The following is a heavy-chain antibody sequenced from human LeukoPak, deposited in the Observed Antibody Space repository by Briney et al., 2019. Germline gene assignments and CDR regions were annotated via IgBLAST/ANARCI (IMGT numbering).Heavy chain of an antibody. CDR3: ARQFDY. Sequence: SETLSLTCTVAGGSISSSTYYWGWIRQPRGKGLEWIGSIYYSGSTDYNPSLKSRVTVSVDTSKNQFSLKLSCVSAADTAVYYCARQFDYWGQGTLVTVSS. CDR1: GGSISSSTYY. V-gene: IGHV4-39*01. J-gene: IGHJ4*02. CDR2: IYYSGST.